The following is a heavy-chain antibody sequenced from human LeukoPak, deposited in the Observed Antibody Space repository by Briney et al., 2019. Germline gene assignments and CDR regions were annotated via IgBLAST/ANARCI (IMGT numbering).Heavy chain of an antibody. D-gene: IGHD4-17*01. V-gene: IGHV4-59*01. Sequence: SETLSLTCSVSGDSIRSYYWNWIRQSPGKGLEWIGYISYSGSTNYNPSLKSRVTISVDTSKNQFSLKLSSMTAADTAVYYCARIPSYGDPPYYYYTDVWGKGTTVTVSS. J-gene: IGHJ6*03. CDR2: ISYSGST. CDR1: GDSIRSYY. CDR3: ARIPSYGDPPYYYYTDV.